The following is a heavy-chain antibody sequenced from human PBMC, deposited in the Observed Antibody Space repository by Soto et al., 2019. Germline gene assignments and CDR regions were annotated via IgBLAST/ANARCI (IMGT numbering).Heavy chain of an antibody. Sequence: PGGSLRLSCAASGFTFDDYTMHWVRQAPGKGLEWVSGISWHSGSIGYADSVKGRFTISRDNAKNSLYLQMNSLRAEDTALYYCAKAGFWSGYYSLVDYWGQGTLVTVSS. J-gene: IGHJ4*02. CDR1: GFTFDDYT. CDR3: AKAGFWSGYYSLVDY. V-gene: IGHV3-9*01. CDR2: ISWHSGSI. D-gene: IGHD3-3*01.